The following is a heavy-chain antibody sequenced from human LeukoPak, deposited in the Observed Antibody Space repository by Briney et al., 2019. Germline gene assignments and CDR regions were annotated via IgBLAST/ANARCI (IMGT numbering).Heavy chain of an antibody. CDR3: ARQGYYYDSSGSRYFDL. Sequence: SQTLSLTCAISGDSVSSNSAAWNWLRQSPSRGLEWLGRTYYRSKWYNDYAVSVKSRITINPDTSKNQFSLQLNSVTPEDTAVYYCARQGYYYDSSGSRYFDLWGRGTLVTVSS. CDR1: GDSVSSNSAA. CDR2: TYYRSKWYN. V-gene: IGHV6-1*01. J-gene: IGHJ2*01. D-gene: IGHD3-22*01.